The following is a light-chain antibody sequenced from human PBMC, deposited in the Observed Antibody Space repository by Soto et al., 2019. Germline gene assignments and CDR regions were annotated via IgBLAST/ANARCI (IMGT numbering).Light chain of an antibody. CDR3: QQYGTTPWT. CDR1: QTLSSIF. CDR2: GTS. J-gene: IGKJ1*01. Sequence: EIVLTQYTGTLSLSPGERATLSCRTSQTLSSIFLAWYQQTPGQAPRLLISGTSSRATGIPDRFSGSGAGKDFTLTISRLEPEDFAVYYCQQYGTTPWTFGQGTKVDI. V-gene: IGKV3-20*01.